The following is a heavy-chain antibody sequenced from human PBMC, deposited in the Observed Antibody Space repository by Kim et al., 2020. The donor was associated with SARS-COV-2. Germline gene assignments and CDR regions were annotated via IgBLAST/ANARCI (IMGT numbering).Heavy chain of an antibody. Sequence: SETLSLTCTVSGGSISSSSYYWGWIRQPPGKGLEWIGSIYYSGSTYYNPSLKSRVTISVDTSKNQFSLKLSSVTAADTAVYYCARDWPDYDILTGQPGFGGSFDYWGQGTLVTVSS. CDR1: GGSISSSSYY. CDR3: ARDWPDYDILTGQPGFGGSFDY. D-gene: IGHD3-9*01. V-gene: IGHV4-39*07. CDR2: IYYSGST. J-gene: IGHJ4*02.